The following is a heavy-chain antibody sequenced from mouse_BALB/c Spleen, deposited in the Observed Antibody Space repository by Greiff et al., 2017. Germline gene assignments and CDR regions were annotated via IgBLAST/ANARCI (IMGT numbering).Heavy chain of an antibody. Sequence: EVMLVESGPGLVKPSQTVSLTCTVTGISITTGNYRWSWIRQFPGNKLEWIGYIYYSGTITYNPSLTSRTTITRDTSKNQFFLEMNSLTAEDTATYYCARVGWYAMDYWGQGTSVTVSS. J-gene: IGHJ4*01. CDR3: ARVGWYAMDY. CDR2: IYYSGTI. V-gene: IGHV3-5*02. CDR1: GISITTGNYR. D-gene: IGHD2-3*01.